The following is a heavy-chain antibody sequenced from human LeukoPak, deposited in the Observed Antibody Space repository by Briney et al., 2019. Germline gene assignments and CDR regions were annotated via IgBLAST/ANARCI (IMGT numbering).Heavy chain of an antibody. Sequence: GESLKISCKGSAYSFTNYWITWLRHMPAKGLEWMGMIDPSDSYTNYSPSFQGHVTISADKSISTAYLQWSSLKASDTAMYYCARLPVRGEGYKLDYWGQGSLVTVSS. CDR3: ARLPVRGEGYKLDY. CDR2: IDPSDSYT. D-gene: IGHD5-24*01. J-gene: IGHJ4*02. V-gene: IGHV5-10-1*01. CDR1: AYSFTNYW.